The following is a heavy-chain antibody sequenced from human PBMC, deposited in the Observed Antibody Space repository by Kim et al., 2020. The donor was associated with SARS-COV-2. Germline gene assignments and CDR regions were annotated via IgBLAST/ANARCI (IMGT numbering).Heavy chain of an antibody. D-gene: IGHD4-17*01. J-gene: IGHJ4*02. V-gene: IGHV3-21*01. CDR2: ISSSSYI. Sequence: GGSLRLSCAASGFTFSSYSMNWVRQAPGKGLEWVSSISSSSYIYYADSVKGRFTISRDNAKNSLHLQRNSLRAEDTAVYYCARDGLVTTVTTVDYWGQGTLVTVSP. CDR3: ARDGLVTTVTTVDY. CDR1: GFTFSSYS.